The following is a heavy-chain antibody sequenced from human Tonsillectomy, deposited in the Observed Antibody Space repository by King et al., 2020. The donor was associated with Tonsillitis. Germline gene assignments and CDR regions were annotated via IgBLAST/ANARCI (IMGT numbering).Heavy chain of an antibody. CDR1: GLTFSSYG. D-gene: IGHD2-8*01. Sequence: VQLVESGGGVVQPGRSLRLSCAASGLTFSSYGMHWGRQAPGKGLEWVAVIWYDGRNKYYADSVKGRFIISRDNSKNTLYLQMNSLRAEDTAVYYWARDLMGVYGMDVWGQGTTVTVSS. CDR3: ARDLMGVYGMDV. J-gene: IGHJ6*02. V-gene: IGHV3-33*01. CDR2: IWYDGRNK.